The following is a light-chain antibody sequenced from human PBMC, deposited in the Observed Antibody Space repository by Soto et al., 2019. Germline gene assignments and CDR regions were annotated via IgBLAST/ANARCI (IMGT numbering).Light chain of an antibody. V-gene: IGKV1-5*03. CDR1: QSISSW. CDR3: QQYNSDSHT. Sequence: DIQMTQSPSTLSASVGDRVTITCRASQSISSWLAWYQQKPGKAPKLLIYTASTLESRVPSRFSGSGSGTEFSLTISCLQPDDFATYYCQQYNSDSHTFGQGTKLEIK. J-gene: IGKJ2*01. CDR2: TAS.